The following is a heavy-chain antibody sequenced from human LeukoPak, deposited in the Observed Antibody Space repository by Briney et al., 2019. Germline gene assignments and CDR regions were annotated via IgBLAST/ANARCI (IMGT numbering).Heavy chain of an antibody. D-gene: IGHD2-2*02. Sequence: PGGSLRLSCAASRFTFSGSWMTWVRQAPGKGLEWVANINQDGGVKGYLDSVQGRFTISRDNAKNSLYLQMNSLRAEDTAIYFCARDRAYTTFDYWGQGTLVTVSS. J-gene: IGHJ4*02. CDR1: RFTFSGSW. CDR2: INQDGGVK. CDR3: ARDRAYTTFDY. V-gene: IGHV3-7*01.